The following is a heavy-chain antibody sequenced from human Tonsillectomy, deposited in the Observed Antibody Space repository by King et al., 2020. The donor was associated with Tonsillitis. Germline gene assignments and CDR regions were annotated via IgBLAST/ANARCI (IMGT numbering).Heavy chain of an antibody. Sequence: VQLVESGGGLVQPGGSLRLSCAASGFTFSSYAMSWVRQAPGKGLEWVSAISGGGGSTYYVDSGKGRFTISRDNSKTTLYLQMNSLRAEDTAVYYCAKVGVPEYFQHWGQGTLVTVSS. D-gene: IGHD3-10*01. CDR2: ISGGGGST. CDR1: GFTFSSYA. V-gene: IGHV3-23*04. J-gene: IGHJ1*01. CDR3: AKVGVPEYFQH.